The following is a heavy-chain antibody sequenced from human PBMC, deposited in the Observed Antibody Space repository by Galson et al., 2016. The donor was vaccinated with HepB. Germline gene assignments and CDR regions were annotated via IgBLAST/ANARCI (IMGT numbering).Heavy chain of an antibody. CDR1: GFILSSYA. Sequence: SLRLSCAASGFILSSYAMSWVRQAPGKGLESVSGLSGSDGSTYYADSVKGRFTTSRDNSKNTLYLQMNSLRAEDTAVYYCAKDWGVATTTHFDYWGQGILVTVSS. CDR2: LSGSDGST. V-gene: IGHV3-23*01. CDR3: AKDWGVATTTHFDY. J-gene: IGHJ4*02. D-gene: IGHD5-12*01.